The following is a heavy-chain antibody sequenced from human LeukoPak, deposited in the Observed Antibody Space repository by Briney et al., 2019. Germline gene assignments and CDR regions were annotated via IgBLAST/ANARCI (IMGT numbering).Heavy chain of an antibody. V-gene: IGHV7-4-1*02. CDR1: GYTFTSYA. Sequence: ASVKVSCKASGYTFTSYAMNWVRQAPGQGLEWKGWINTNTGNPTYAQGFTGRFVFSLDTSVSTAYLQISSLKAEDTAVYCCARNGVLLWFGEGFYGMDVWGQGTTVTVSS. CDR2: INTNTGNP. J-gene: IGHJ6*02. CDR3: ARNGVLLWFGEGFYGMDV. D-gene: IGHD3-10*01.